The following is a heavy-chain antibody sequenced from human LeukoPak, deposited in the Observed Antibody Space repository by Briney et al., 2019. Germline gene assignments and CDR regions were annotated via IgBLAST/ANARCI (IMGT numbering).Heavy chain of an antibody. D-gene: IGHD1-1*01. Sequence: PGGSLRLSCAASGFTVSSNYMSWVRQAPGKGLEWVSVIYSGGSTYYADSVKGRFTISRDNSKNTLFLQMNSLRAEDTAVYYCARRQVERLSGWDRIYHAFDIWGQGTMVTVSS. V-gene: IGHV3-66*04. CDR3: ARRQVERLSGWDRIYHAFDI. J-gene: IGHJ3*02. CDR2: IYSGGST. CDR1: GFTVSSNY.